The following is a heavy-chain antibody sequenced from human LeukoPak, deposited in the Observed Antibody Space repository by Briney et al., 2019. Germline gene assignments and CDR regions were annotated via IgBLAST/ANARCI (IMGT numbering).Heavy chain of an antibody. CDR3: ARGDWSLDN. V-gene: IGHV3-21*01. CDR2: ISSSRRYV. D-gene: IGHD3/OR15-3a*01. Sequence: PGGSLRLSCAASGFTFSSYTMNWVRQAPGKGLEWVSSISSSRRYVYYADSVKGRFTISRDNAKNSLYLQMNSLRAEDMAVYYCARGDWSLDNWGQGTLVTVSS. J-gene: IGHJ4*02. CDR1: GFTFSSYT.